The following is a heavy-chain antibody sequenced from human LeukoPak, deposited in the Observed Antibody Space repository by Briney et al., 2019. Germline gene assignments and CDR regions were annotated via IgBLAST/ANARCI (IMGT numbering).Heavy chain of an antibody. Sequence: GGSLRLPCAASGFTLSDYWMNWVRQAPGKGLEWVANINLHGSVKLHVDSVEGRFTISRDNAKNSLFLQMTSLKVEDTAVYYCAAWGLHNYWGQGTLVTVSS. J-gene: IGHJ4*02. CDR1: GFTLSDYW. D-gene: IGHD7-27*01. V-gene: IGHV3-7*01. CDR3: AAWGLHNY. CDR2: INLHGSVK.